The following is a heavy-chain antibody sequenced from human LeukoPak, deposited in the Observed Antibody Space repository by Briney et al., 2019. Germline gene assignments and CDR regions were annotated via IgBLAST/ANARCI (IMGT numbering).Heavy chain of an antibody. J-gene: IGHJ4*02. CDR2: IYHSGST. CDR3: ARLYILTGYYLWDY. V-gene: IGHV4-4*03. Sequence: PETLSLTCAVSGGSISSSNWWSWVRQPPGKGLEWIGEIYHSGSTNYNPSLKSRVTISVDKSKNQFSLKLSSVTAADTAVYYCARLYILTGYYLWDYWGQGTLVTVSS. CDR1: GGSISSSNW. D-gene: IGHD3-9*01.